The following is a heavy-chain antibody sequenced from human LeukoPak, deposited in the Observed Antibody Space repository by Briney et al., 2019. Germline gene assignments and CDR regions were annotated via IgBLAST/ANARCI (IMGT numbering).Heavy chain of an antibody. D-gene: IGHD2-15*01. Sequence: GGSLRLSCAASGFTFSSYAMHWVRQAPGKGLEWVAVISYDGSNKYYADSVKGRFTISRDNSKNTLYPQMNSLRAEDTAVYYCARDPVRYCSGGSCPYYFDYWGQGTLVTVSS. CDR1: GFTFSSYA. J-gene: IGHJ4*02. V-gene: IGHV3-30-3*01. CDR3: ARDPVRYCSGGSCPYYFDY. CDR2: ISYDGSNK.